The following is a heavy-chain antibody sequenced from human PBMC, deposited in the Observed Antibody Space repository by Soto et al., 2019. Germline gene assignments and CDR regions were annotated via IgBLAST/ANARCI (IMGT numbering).Heavy chain of an antibody. V-gene: IGHV3-30-3*01. CDR3: ARDTIIAAAGTWWFDP. Sequence: GGSLRLSCAASGFTFSSYAMHWVRQAPGKGLEWVAVISYDGSNKYYADSVKGRFTISRDNSKNTLYLQMNSLRAEDTAVYYCARDTIIAAAGTWWFDPWGQGTLVTVSS. J-gene: IGHJ5*02. CDR1: GFTFSSYA. CDR2: ISYDGSNK. D-gene: IGHD6-13*01.